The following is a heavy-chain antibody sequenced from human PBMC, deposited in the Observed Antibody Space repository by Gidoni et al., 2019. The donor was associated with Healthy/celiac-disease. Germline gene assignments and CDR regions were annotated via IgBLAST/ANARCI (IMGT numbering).Heavy chain of an antibody. Sequence: EVQLVQSGAEVKKPGESLKISCQGSGYSFNNYWICWVRQMPGKGLEWMGIIYPGDSDTRYSPSFQGQVTISVDKSINTAYLQWSSLKASDTAMYYCARRRGVVNSSGHYYLAFEVWGQGTMVTVSS. V-gene: IGHV5-51*01. CDR2: IYPGDSDT. CDR3: ARRRGVVNSSGHYYLAFEV. J-gene: IGHJ3*01. D-gene: IGHD3-22*01. CDR1: GYSFNNYW.